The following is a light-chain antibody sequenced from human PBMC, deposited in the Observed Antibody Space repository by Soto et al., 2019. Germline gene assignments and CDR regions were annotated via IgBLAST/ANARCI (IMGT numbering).Light chain of an antibody. Sequence: DIQMTQSPSSLSASVGDRVTITCRASQGISNYLAWYQQKPGNVPILLIYGASTLRSGVPSRFSGSSSGSDFTLTISSLQPEDVATYYCQKYNSAPRTFGQGTKVDIK. V-gene: IGKV1-27*01. CDR1: QGISNY. CDR2: GAS. CDR3: QKYNSAPRT. J-gene: IGKJ1*01.